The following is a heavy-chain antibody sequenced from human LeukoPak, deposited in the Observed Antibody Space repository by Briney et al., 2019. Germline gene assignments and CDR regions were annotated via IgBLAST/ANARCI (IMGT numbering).Heavy chain of an antibody. J-gene: IGHJ6*02. Sequence: PGGSLRLSCAASGFTFSSYGMHWVRQAPGKGLEWVAVISYDGSNKYYADSVKGRFTISRDNSKNTLYLQMNSLRAEDTAVYYCARATYRYTYYYGMDVWGQGTTVTVSS. V-gene: IGHV3-30*03. D-gene: IGHD3-16*02. CDR3: ARATYRYTYYYGMDV. CDR1: GFTFSSYG. CDR2: ISYDGSNK.